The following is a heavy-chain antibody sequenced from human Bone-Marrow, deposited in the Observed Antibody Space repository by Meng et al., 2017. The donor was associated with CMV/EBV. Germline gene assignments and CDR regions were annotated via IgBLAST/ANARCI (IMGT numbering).Heavy chain of an antibody. CDR2: INHSGST. Sequence: QLQHGCAGLLKPSESLSLTCAVYGGSFSGYYWSWIRQPPGKGLEWIGEINHSGSTNYNPSLKSRITISVDTSKTQFSLMLSSVTAADTAVYYCAGADTEGGYFDYWGQGTLVTVSS. J-gene: IGHJ4*02. D-gene: IGHD1-14*01. V-gene: IGHV4-34*01. CDR3: AGADTEGGYFDY. CDR1: GGSFSGYY.